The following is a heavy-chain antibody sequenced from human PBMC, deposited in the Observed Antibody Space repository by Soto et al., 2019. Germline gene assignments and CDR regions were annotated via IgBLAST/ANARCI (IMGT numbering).Heavy chain of an antibody. V-gene: IGHV1-2*04. D-gene: IGHD2-2*01. CDR1: GYTFTGYD. J-gene: IGHJ6*02. CDR2: INPNSGGT. Sequence: ASVKVSCKASGYTFTGYDMPWVRKAPGQGLERIGWINPNSGGTNYAQKFQGWVTMTRDTSISTAYMELSRLRSGDTAVYYCARVRVGGYCSSTSCYAGENGYYYYGMDVWGQGTTVTVSS. CDR3: ARVRVGGYCSSTSCYAGENGYYYYGMDV.